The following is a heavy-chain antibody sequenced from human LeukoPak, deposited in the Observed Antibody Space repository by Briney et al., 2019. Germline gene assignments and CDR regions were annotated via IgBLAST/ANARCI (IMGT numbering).Heavy chain of an antibody. CDR2: SYYWSKWYN. J-gene: IGHJ5*02. Sequence: KTSQTESLTCAISGDSVSSNSAAWNWIRQSPSRGLEWLGRSYYWSKWYNDYAVSVKSRITINADTSKNQFSLQLNSVTPEDTAVYYCARDHYSSSWYRTGRGFDPWGQGTLVTVSS. V-gene: IGHV6-1*01. CDR1: GDSVSSNSAA. D-gene: IGHD6-13*01. CDR3: ARDHYSSSWYRTGRGFDP.